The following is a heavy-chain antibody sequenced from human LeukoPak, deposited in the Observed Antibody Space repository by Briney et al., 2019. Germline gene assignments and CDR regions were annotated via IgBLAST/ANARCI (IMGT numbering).Heavy chain of an antibody. J-gene: IGHJ4*02. CDR1: GGSISSSSYY. CDR2: IYYSGST. V-gene: IGHV4-39*01. CDR3: ARTGRAIFGVDTLDY. Sequence: NPSETLSLTCTVSGGSISSSSYYWGWIRQPPGKGLEWIGSIYYSGSTYYNPSLKSRVTISVDTSKNQFSLKLSSVTAADTAVYYCARTGRAIFGVDTLDYWGQGTLVTVSS. D-gene: IGHD3-3*01.